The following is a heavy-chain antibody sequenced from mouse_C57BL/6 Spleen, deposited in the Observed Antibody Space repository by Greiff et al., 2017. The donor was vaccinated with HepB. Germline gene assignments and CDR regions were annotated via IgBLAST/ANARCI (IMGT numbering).Heavy chain of an antibody. J-gene: IGHJ1*03. Sequence: EVMLVESGGGLVKPGGSLKLSCAASGFTFSDYGMHWVRQAPEKGLEWVAYISSGSSTIYYADTVKGRFTISRDNANNTLFLQMTSLRSEDTAMYYCARRATGGYFDVWGTGTTVTVSS. CDR2: ISSGSSTI. CDR1: GFTFSDYG. CDR3: ARRATGGYFDV. V-gene: IGHV5-17*01. D-gene: IGHD3-1*01.